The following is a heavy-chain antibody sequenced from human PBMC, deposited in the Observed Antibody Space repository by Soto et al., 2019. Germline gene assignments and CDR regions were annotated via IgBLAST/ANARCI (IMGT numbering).Heavy chain of an antibody. CDR1: GFTFSSYA. V-gene: IGHV3-23*01. CDR2: ISGSGGST. D-gene: IGHD1-26*01. J-gene: IGHJ6*02. CDR3: AKVSLGALTFTDYYYYGLDV. Sequence: GGSLRLSCAASGFTFSSYAMSWVRQAPGKGLEWVSAISGSGGSTYYADSVKGRFTISRDNSKNTLYLQMNSLRAEDTAVYYCAKVSLGALTFTDYYYYGLDVWGQGTTVTVSS.